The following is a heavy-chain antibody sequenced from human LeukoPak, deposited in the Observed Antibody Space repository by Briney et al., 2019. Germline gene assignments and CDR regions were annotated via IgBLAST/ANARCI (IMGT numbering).Heavy chain of an antibody. CDR1: GFTVSSNY. CDR3: ARVTIYSGSMRRGYMDV. Sequence: GSLRLSCAASGFTVSSNYMSWVRQAPGKGLEWVSIIYSGGSTYYADSVKGRFTISRDNSKNTLYLQMNSLRAEDTAVYYCARVTIYSGSMRRGYMDVWGKGTTVTVSS. J-gene: IGHJ6*03. D-gene: IGHD1-26*01. CDR2: IYSGGST. V-gene: IGHV3-53*01.